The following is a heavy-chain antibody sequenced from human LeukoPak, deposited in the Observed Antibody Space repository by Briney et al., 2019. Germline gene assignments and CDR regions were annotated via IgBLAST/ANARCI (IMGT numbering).Heavy chain of an antibody. D-gene: IGHD3-10*02. J-gene: IGHJ6*02. CDR2: IYSGGST. V-gene: IGHV3-53*01. Sequence: GGSLRLSCAASGFTVSSNYMNWVRQAPGRGLEWVPVIYSGGSTFYADSVEGRFTISRDNSNNTLYLQMNSLKDEDTAIYYCAKDVRPGGGGMDVWGQGTTVTVSS. CDR1: GFTVSSNY. CDR3: AKDVRPGGGGMDV.